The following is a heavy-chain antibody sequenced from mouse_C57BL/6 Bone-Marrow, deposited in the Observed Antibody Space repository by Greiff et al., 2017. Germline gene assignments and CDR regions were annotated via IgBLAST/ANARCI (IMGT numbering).Heavy chain of an antibody. CDR3: ARNWAWFAY. CDR1: GFTFSSYA. J-gene: IGHJ3*01. V-gene: IGHV5-4*03. CDR2: ISDGGSYT. D-gene: IGHD4-1*01. Sequence: DVMLVESGGGLVKPGGSLKLSCAASGFTFSSYAMSWVRQTPEKRLEWVATISDGGSYTYYPDNVKGRFTISRDNAKNNLYLQMSQLKSEDTAMYYCARNWAWFAYWGQGTLVTVSA.